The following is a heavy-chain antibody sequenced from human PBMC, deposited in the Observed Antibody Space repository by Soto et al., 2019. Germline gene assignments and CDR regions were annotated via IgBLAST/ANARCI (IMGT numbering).Heavy chain of an antibody. CDR1: GYSFTSYW. D-gene: IGHD2-15*01. J-gene: IGHJ6*03. Sequence: PGESLKISCKGSGYSFTSYWIGWVHQMPGKGLEWMGIIYPGDSDTRYSPSFQGQVTISADKSISTAYLQWSSLKASDTAMYYCARRAVVVAAANYYYYYMDVWGKGTTVTVSS. V-gene: IGHV5-51*07. CDR3: ARRAVVVAAANYYYYYMDV. CDR2: IYPGDSDT.